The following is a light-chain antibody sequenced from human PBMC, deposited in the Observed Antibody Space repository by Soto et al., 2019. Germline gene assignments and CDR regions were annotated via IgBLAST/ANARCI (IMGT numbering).Light chain of an antibody. CDR2: EVS. Sequence: QSALPQSASVSGSPGQSITISCTGTSSDIGAYNYVSWYQQHPGKAPKLMIYEVSNRRSGVSNRFSDSKSGNTASLTISGLQAEDEADYDCSSYTGSSTPYVFGTGTKLTVL. CDR3: SSYTGSSTPYV. CDR1: SSDIGAYNY. J-gene: IGLJ1*01. V-gene: IGLV2-14*01.